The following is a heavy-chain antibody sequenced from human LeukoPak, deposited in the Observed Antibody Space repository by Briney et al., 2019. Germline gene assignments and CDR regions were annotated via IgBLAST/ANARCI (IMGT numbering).Heavy chain of an antibody. CDR2: INPNRGGT. Sequence: ASVKVSCKASGYTFTGYYMHWVRQAPGQGLEWMGWINPNRGGTNYAQKFQGRVTMTRDTSISTAYMELSRLRSDDTAVYYCARGSTLLRYFDWLTYPFDYWGQGTLVTVSS. J-gene: IGHJ4*02. CDR1: GYTFTGYY. CDR3: ARGSTLLRYFDWLTYPFDY. D-gene: IGHD3-9*01. V-gene: IGHV1-2*02.